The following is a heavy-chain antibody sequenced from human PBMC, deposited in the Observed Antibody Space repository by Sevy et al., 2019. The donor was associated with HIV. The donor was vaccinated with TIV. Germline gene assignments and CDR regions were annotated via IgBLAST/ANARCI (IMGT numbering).Heavy chain of an antibody. J-gene: IGHJ6*03. D-gene: IGHD6-13*01. V-gene: IGHV5-10-1*01. CDR3: ARHDSSSWYRNYMDV. Sequence: GESLKISCKGSGYSFTSYWISWVRQMPGKGLEWMGRIDPSDSYTNYSPSSQGHVTISADKSISTAYLQWSSLKASDTAMYYCARHDSSSWYRNYMDVWGKGTTVTVSS. CDR1: GYSFTSYW. CDR2: IDPSDSYT.